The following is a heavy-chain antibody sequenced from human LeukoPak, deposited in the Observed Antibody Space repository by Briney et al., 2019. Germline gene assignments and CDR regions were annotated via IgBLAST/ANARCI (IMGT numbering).Heavy chain of an antibody. CDR2: INHSGST. Sequence: SETLSLTCAVYVGSFSGYYWSWIRQPPGKGLEWIGEINHSGSTNYNPSLKSRVTISVDTSKNQFSLKLSPVTAADTAVYFAAAGRAGYYYYYMDVWGKGTTVTVSS. CDR1: VGSFSGYY. CDR3: AAGRAGYYYYYMDV. V-gene: IGHV4-34*01. J-gene: IGHJ6*03. D-gene: IGHD6-13*01.